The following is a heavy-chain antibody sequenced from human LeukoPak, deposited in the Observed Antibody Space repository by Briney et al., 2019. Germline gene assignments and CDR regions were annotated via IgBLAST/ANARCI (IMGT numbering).Heavy chain of an antibody. CDR3: AREGVVPAATNWFDP. J-gene: IGHJ5*02. V-gene: IGHV1-18*01. Sequence: ASVKVSCKASGYTFTSYGISWVRQAPGQGLEWMGWISAYNGNTNYAQKLQGRVTMTTDTSTSTAYMELRSLRSDDTAVYYCAREGVVPAATNWFDPWGQGTLVTVSS. D-gene: IGHD2-2*01. CDR2: ISAYNGNT. CDR1: GYTFTSYG.